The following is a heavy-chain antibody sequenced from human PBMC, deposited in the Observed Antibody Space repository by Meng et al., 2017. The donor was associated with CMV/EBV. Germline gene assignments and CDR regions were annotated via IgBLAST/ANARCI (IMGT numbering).Heavy chain of an antibody. Sequence: VPLQQGGAGLLKPSETLSLTCAVYGGSFIGYYWSWIRQPPGKGLEWIGEINHSGSTNYNPSLKSRVTISVDTSKNQFSLKLSSVTAADTAVYYCARVWDSGWDYWGQGTLVTVSS. V-gene: IGHV4-34*01. CDR1: GGSFIGYY. D-gene: IGHD3-22*01. CDR2: INHSGST. CDR3: ARVWDSGWDY. J-gene: IGHJ4*02.